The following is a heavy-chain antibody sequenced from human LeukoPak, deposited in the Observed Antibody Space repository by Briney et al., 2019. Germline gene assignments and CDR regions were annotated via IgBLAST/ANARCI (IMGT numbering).Heavy chain of an antibody. J-gene: IGHJ4*02. D-gene: IGHD3-3*01. V-gene: IGHV1-2*02. Sequence: ASVKVSCKASGYTFTGYYIHWVRQAPGQGLEWMGWINPNSGAIDHAQRFQGRVTVTRDTSISTAYMQLSGLRSDDTAVYYCARDRGDDFWGGFDYWGQGTLVTVSS. CDR3: ARDRGDDFWGGFDY. CDR1: GYTFTGYY. CDR2: INPNSGAI.